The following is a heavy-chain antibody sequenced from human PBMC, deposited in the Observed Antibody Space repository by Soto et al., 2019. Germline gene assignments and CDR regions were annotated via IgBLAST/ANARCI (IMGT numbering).Heavy chain of an antibody. CDR2: NIPIFGTA. J-gene: IGHJ5*02. Sequence: GASVKVSCKASGGTFSSYAISWVRQAPGQGLEWMGGNIPIFGTANYAQKFQGRVTITADESTSTAYMELSSLRSEDTAVYYCARDGVAAFPKNWFDPWGQGTLVTVSS. CDR1: GGTFSSYA. V-gene: IGHV1-69*13. D-gene: IGHD6-6*01. CDR3: ARDGVAAFPKNWFDP.